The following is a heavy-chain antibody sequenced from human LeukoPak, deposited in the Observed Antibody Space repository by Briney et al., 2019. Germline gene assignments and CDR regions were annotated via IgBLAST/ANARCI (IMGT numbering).Heavy chain of an antibody. J-gene: IGHJ4*02. Sequence: GGSLRLSCAASGFTFSSYWMSWVRQAPGKGLEWVSSISRTGGDIYYADSVKGRFTISRDNAKSSLYLQMETLRVEDTAVYYCASPSDSYDTSGYYYWGQGTLVTVSS. V-gene: IGHV3-21*01. CDR1: GFTFSSYW. CDR2: ISRTGGDI. D-gene: IGHD3-22*01. CDR3: ASPSDSYDTSGYYY.